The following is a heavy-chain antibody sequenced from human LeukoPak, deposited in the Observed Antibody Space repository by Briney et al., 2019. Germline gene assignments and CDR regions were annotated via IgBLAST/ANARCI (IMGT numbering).Heavy chain of an antibody. CDR3: ARDYYDGSGYSLAFDY. Sequence: GRSLRLSCAASGFTFSSYAMHWVRQAPGKGLEWVAVISYDGSNKYYADSVKGRFTISRDNSKNTLYLQMNSLRAEDTAVYYCARDYYDGSGYSLAFDYWGQGTLVTVSS. CDR1: GFTFSSYA. J-gene: IGHJ4*02. V-gene: IGHV3-30*11. D-gene: IGHD3-22*01. CDR2: ISYDGSNK.